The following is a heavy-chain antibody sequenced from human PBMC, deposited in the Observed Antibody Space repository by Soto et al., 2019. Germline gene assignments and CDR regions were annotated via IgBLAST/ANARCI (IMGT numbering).Heavy chain of an antibody. V-gene: IGHV4-30-2*01. CDR1: GGSISSGGYS. D-gene: IGHD5-18*01. CDR3: ARWTTQRGYSYGQDY. Sequence: PSETLSLTCAVSGGSISSGGYSWSWIRQPPGKGLEWIGYIYHSGSTYYNPSLKSRVTISVVRSKNQFSLKLSSVTAADTAVYYCARWTTQRGYSYGQDYWGQGTLVTVSS. J-gene: IGHJ4*02. CDR2: IYHSGST.